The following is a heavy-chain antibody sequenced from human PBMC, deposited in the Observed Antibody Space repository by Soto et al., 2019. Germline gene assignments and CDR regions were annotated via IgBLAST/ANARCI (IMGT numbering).Heavy chain of an antibody. V-gene: IGHV1-69*01. D-gene: IGHD1-1*01. CDR3: ARALRRHNPGGQNWYNWFDP. Sequence: QVQLVQSGAEVKKPGSSVKVSCKASGGTFSSYAISWVRQAPGQGLAWMGGIIPISGTANYAQKFQGRDTITADESTSTAYMELSSLRSEDTAVYYCARALRRHNPGGQNWYNWFDPWGQGTLVTVSS. J-gene: IGHJ5*02. CDR1: GGTFSSYA. CDR2: IIPISGTA.